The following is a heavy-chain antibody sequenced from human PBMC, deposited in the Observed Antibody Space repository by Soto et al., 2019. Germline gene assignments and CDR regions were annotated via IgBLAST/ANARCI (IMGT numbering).Heavy chain of an antibody. V-gene: IGHV4-31*03. CDR3: ARAPPFYDSSGQFDY. CDR2: IYYSGST. J-gene: IGHJ4*02. D-gene: IGHD3-22*01. Sequence: SETLSLTCTVSGGSISSGGYYWSWIRQHPGKGLEWIGYIYYSGSTYYNPSLKSRVTISVDTSKNQFSLKLSSVTAADTAVYYYARAPPFYDSSGQFDYWGQGTLVTVSS. CDR1: GGSISSGGYY.